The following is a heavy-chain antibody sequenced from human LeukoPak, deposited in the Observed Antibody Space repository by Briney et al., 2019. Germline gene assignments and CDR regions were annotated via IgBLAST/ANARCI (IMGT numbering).Heavy chain of an antibody. Sequence: SGGSLRLSCAVSVFTLCSYWMHWARQAPGKGLVWVSRINSDGSSTSYADSVKGRFTISRDNAKNTLYLQMNSLRAEDTAVYYCARGSGPIVVVPAANDYWGQGTLVTVSS. D-gene: IGHD2-2*01. V-gene: IGHV3-74*01. J-gene: IGHJ4*02. CDR1: VFTLCSYW. CDR3: ARGSGPIVVVPAANDY. CDR2: INSDGSST.